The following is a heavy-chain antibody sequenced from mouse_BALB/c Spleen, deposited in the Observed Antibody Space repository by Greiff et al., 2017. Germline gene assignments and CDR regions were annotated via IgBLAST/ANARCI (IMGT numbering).Heavy chain of an antibody. CDR3: ARMGDY. J-gene: IGHJ4*01. Sequence: EVQRVESGGGLVQPGGSRKLSCAASGFTFSSFGMHWVRQAPEKGLEWVAYISSGSSTIYYADTVKGRFTISRDNPKNTLFLQMTSLRSEDTAMYYCARMGDYWGQGTSVTVSS. CDR1: GFTFSSFG. CDR2: ISSGSSTI. V-gene: IGHV5-17*02.